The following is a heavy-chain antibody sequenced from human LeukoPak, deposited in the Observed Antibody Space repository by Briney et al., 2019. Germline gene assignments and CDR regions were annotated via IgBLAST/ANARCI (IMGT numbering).Heavy chain of an antibody. D-gene: IGHD1-26*01. CDR1: GYTFTSYY. CDR3: ARAGVVGATSSWFDP. CDR2: INPGDGST. J-gene: IGHJ5*02. V-gene: IGHV1-46*01. Sequence: GASVKVSCKASGYTFTSYYMHWVRQAPGQGLEWMGIINPGDGSTTYTQNFQDRVTMTRDTSTSTVYMELSSLRFEDTAVYYCARAGVVGATSSWFDPWGQGTLVSVSS.